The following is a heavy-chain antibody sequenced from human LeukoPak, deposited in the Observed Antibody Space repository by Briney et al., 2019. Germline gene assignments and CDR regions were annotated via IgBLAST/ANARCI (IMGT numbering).Heavy chain of an antibody. J-gene: IGHJ2*01. CDR1: GGTFSSYA. V-gene: IGHV1-69*06. CDR2: IIPIFGTA. CDR3: ARAVWDGYNPYWYFDL. D-gene: IGHD5-24*01. Sequence: ASVKVSCKASGGTFSSYAISWVRQAPGQGLEWMGGIIPIFGTANYAQKFQGRVTITADKSTSTAYMELSSLRSEDTAVYYCARAVWDGYNPYWYFDLWGRGTLVTVSS.